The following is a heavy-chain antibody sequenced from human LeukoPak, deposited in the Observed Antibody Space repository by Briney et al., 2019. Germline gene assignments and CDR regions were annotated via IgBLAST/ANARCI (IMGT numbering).Heavy chain of an antibody. CDR2: IYYSGST. CDR3: ARTGTTVKRWFDP. Sequence: SETLSLTCTVSGGSISSYYWSWIRQPPGKGLEWIGYIYYSGSTNYNPSLKSRVTISVDTSMNQFSLKLSSVTAADTAVYYCARTGTTVKRWFDPWGQGTLVTVSS. D-gene: IGHD4-17*01. CDR1: GGSISSYY. J-gene: IGHJ5*02. V-gene: IGHV4-59*08.